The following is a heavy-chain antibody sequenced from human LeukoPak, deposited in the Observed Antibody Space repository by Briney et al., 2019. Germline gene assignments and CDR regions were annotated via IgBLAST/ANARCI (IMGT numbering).Heavy chain of an antibody. CDR1: GYTFTSYD. V-gene: IGHV1-8*01. CDR2: MNPNSGNT. J-gene: IGHJ4*02. CDR3: ARSYYGSGISYY. Sequence: ASVKVSCKASGYTFTSYDINWVRQATGQGPEWMGWMNPNSGNTGYAQKFQGRVTMTRNTSISTAYMELSSLRSEDAAVYYCARSYYGSGISYYWGQGTLVTVSS. D-gene: IGHD3-10*01.